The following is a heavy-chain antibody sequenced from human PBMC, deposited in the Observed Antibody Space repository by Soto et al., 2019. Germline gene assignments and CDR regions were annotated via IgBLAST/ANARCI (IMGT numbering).Heavy chain of an antibody. J-gene: IGHJ6*02. V-gene: IGHV1-2*02. Sequence: ASVKVSCKASGYTFTGYYMHWVRQAPGQGLEWLGWINPNSGGTNYAQKFQGRVTMTRDTSISTAYMELSRLRSDDTAVYYCARAQSRVDYYYYGMDVWGQGTTVTVSS. CDR2: INPNSGGT. CDR1: GYTFTGYY. CDR3: ARAQSRVDYYYYGMDV.